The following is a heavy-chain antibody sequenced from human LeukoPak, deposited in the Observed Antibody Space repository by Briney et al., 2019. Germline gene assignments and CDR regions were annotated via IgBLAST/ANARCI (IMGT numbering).Heavy chain of an antibody. D-gene: IGHD6-13*01. CDR2: ISGSGGST. Sequence: GGSLRLSCAASGFTFSSYPMSWVRQAPGKGLEWVSAISGSGGSTYYADSVKGRFTISRDNSKNTLYLQMNSLRAEDTAVYYCAKDSRPYSSSFLHFDYWGQGTLVTVSS. J-gene: IGHJ4*02. CDR3: AKDSRPYSSSFLHFDY. V-gene: IGHV3-23*01. CDR1: GFTFSSYP.